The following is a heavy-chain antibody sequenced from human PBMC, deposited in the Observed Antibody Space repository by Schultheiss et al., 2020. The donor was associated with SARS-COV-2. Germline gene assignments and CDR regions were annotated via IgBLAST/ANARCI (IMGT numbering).Heavy chain of an antibody. J-gene: IGHJ4*02. Sequence: SQTLSLTCTVSGYSISSGYYWGWIRQPPGKGLEWIGEINHSGSTNYNPSLKSRVTISVDTSKNQFSLKLSSVTAADTAVYYCARGLAVAGTYFDYWGQGTLVTVSS. CDR3: ARGLAVAGTYFDY. D-gene: IGHD6-19*01. V-gene: IGHV4-38-2*02. CDR2: INHSGST. CDR1: GYSISSGYY.